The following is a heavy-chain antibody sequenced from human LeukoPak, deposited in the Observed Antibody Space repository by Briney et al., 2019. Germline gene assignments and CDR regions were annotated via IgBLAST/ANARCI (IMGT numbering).Heavy chain of an antibody. D-gene: IGHD1-7*01. CDR3: AKSLDFRWNYYFDY. CDR1: GFTFDDYA. Sequence: GGSLRLSCVASGFTFDDYAMHWVRQVPGKGLEWVSGISWNSGSTGYADSVKGRFTISRDNAKNSLYLQMNSPRVEDTAVYYCAKSLDFRWNYYFDYWGQGTLVTVSS. CDR2: ISWNSGST. V-gene: IGHV3-9*01. J-gene: IGHJ4*02.